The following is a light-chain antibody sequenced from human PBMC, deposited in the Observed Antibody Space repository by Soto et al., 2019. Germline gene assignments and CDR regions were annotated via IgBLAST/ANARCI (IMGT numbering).Light chain of an antibody. J-gene: IGLJ1*01. CDR2: KGT. CDR3: CSSAPESTYV. Sequence: QSALTQPASVSGSPGQSITFSCTGTSSDVGGYNSVSWYQQLPHKAPQVILYKGTQRPSGVSSRFSGSTSGNAASLTISGLQADDEADYFCCSSAPESTYVFGTGTKVTVL. V-gene: IGLV2-23*01. CDR1: SSDVGGYNS.